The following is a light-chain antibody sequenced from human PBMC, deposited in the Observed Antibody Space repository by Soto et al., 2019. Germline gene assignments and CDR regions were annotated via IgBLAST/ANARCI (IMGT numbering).Light chain of an antibody. V-gene: IGKV1-5*03. CDR2: KAS. CDR1: QSISYW. J-gene: IGKJ1*01. Sequence: DIQMTQSPSTLSASVGDRVTITCRASQSISYWLAWYQQKPGKAPNLLIYKASSLESGVPSRFSGSGSGTEFTLTISSLQPDDFATYYCQQYNNYRTFGQGTKVEIK. CDR3: QQYNNYRT.